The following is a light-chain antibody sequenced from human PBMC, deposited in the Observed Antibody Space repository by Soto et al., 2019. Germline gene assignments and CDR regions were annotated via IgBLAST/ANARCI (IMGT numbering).Light chain of an antibody. V-gene: IGLV2-18*01. CDR1: STDFVSYNR. J-gene: IGLJ1*01. Sequence: QSDMTQPPSVSGSPGQSVTIYCTGTSTDFVSYNRVSWYQQPPGTAPKLIIYEASNRPSGVPDRFSGSKSGNTASLTISGLQAADEADYYCSLYTSENTYVFGTGTKVTVL. CDR2: EAS. CDR3: SLYTSENTYV.